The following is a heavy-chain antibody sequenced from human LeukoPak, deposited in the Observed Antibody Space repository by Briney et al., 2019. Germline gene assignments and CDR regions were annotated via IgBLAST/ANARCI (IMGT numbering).Heavy chain of an antibody. J-gene: IGHJ4*02. V-gene: IGHV1-46*01. CDR3: ARDQEGLDY. CDR1: GYTFTSNY. Sequence: GASVKVSCKASGYTFTSNYIHWVRQAPGQGLEWMGMICPRDGSTSYAQKFQGRVTVTRDTSTSTVHMELSGLRSKDTAVYYCARDQEGLDYWGQGTLVTVSS. CDR2: ICPRDGST.